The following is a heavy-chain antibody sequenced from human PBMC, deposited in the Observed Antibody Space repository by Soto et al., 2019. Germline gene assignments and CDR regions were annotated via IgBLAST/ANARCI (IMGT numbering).Heavy chain of an antibody. CDR2: IYYSGST. Sequence: SETLSLTCTVSGGSISSYYWSWIRQPPGKGLEWIGYIYYSGSTNYNPSLKSRVTISVDTSKNQFSLKLSSVTAADTAVYYCARGEPIVVVPAAIHFDYWGQGTLVTV. V-gene: IGHV4-59*01. J-gene: IGHJ4*02. D-gene: IGHD2-2*01. CDR3: ARGEPIVVVPAAIHFDY. CDR1: GGSISSYY.